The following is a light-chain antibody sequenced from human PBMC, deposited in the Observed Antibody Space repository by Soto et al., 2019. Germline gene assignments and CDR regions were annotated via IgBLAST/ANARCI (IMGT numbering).Light chain of an antibody. CDR1: SGDVGGYNF. CDR3: SSYSSKSTPV. J-gene: IGLJ3*02. Sequence: QSALTQPASMSGSPGQSITISCTGTSGDVGGYNFVSWYQQHPGEGPKLIIYEVTNRPSGVSDRFSGSKSGYTASLTISGLQADDEGDYYCSSYSSKSTPVFGGGTQLTVL. V-gene: IGLV2-14*01. CDR2: EVT.